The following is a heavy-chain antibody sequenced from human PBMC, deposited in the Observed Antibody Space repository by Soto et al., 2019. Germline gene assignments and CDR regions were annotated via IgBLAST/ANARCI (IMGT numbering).Heavy chain of an antibody. J-gene: IGHJ3*01. D-gene: IGHD3-3*01. CDR2: IIPIPDIT. CDR3: ARERITTRGDAFDL. CDR1: GGTFSTYI. Sequence: QVQLVQSGAEVRKPGSSVKVSCKAPGGTFSTYIISWVRQAPGQGLEWMGRIIPIPDITNYAQKFQGRVTVTADRSTSTAYMELSSLTSEDTAVYYCARERITTRGDAFDLWGQGTMVTVSS. V-gene: IGHV1-69*08.